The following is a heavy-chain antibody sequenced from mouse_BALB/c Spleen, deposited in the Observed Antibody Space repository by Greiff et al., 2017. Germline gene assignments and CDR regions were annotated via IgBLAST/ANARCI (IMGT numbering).Heavy chain of an antibody. J-gene: IGHJ4*01. CDR1: GFNIKDTY. V-gene: IGHV14-3*02. CDR3: ASLSTVVATDYAMDY. D-gene: IGHD1-1*01. Sequence: EVQLVESGAELVKPGASVKLSCTASGFNIKDTYMHWVKQRPEQGLEWIGRIDPANGNTKYDPKFQGKATITADTSSNTAYLQLSSLTSEDTAVYYCASLSTVVATDYAMDYWGQGTSVTVSS. CDR2: IDPANGNT.